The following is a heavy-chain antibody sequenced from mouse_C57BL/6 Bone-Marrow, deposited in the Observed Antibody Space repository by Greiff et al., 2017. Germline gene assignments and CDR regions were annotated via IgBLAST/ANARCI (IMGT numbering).Heavy chain of an antibody. J-gene: IGHJ1*03. CDR1: GYTFTSYC. CDR3: ARPYYSNYWYFDV. V-gene: IGHV1-55*01. D-gene: IGHD2-5*01. CDR2: IYPGSGST. Sequence: QVQLQQPGAELVKPGASVKMSCKASGYTFTSYCITWVKQRPGQGLEWIGDIYPGSGSTNYNEKFKSKATLTVDTSSSTAYMELSSLTSEDSAVYYCARPYYSNYWYFDVWGTGTTVTVSS.